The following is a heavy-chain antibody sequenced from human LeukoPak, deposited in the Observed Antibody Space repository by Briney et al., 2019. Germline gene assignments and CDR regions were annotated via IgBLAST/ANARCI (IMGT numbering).Heavy chain of an antibody. CDR2: INSDGSST. Sequence: GGSLRLSCAASGFTFSSYWMHWVRHAPGKGLVWVSRINSDGSSTSYVDSVKGRFTISRDNAKNTLYLQMNSLRAEDTAVYYCATSMAGHNWFDPWGQGTLVTVSS. CDR3: ATSMAGHNWFDP. V-gene: IGHV3-74*01. J-gene: IGHJ5*02. CDR1: GFTFSSYW. D-gene: IGHD6-6*01.